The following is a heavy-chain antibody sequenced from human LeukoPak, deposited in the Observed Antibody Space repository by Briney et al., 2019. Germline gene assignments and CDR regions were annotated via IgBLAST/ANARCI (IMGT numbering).Heavy chain of an antibody. V-gene: IGHV3-21*01. J-gene: IGHJ4*02. D-gene: IGHD4-17*01. CDR2: ISSSSSYI. Sequence: PGGSLRLSCAASGFTFSSYSMNWVRQAPGKGLEWVSSISSSSSYIYYADSVKGRVTISRDNAKNSLYLQMDSLRAEDTAVYYCAKNGLPGDYFFDSWGQGTLVTVSS. CDR3: AKNGLPGDYFFDS. CDR1: GFTFSSYS.